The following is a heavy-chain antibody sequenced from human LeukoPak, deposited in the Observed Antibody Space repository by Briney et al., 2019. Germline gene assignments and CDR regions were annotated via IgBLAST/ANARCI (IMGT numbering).Heavy chain of an antibody. CDR1: GGSISSSSYY. V-gene: IGHV4-39*07. CDR2: IYYSGST. Sequence: SETLSLTCTVSGGSISSSSYYWGWIRQPPGKGLEWIGSIYYSGSTYYNPSLKSRVTISVDTSKNQFSLKLSSVTAADTAVYYCAASSGWSYWYFDLWGRGTLVTVSS. CDR3: AASSGWSYWYFDL. D-gene: IGHD6-19*01. J-gene: IGHJ2*01.